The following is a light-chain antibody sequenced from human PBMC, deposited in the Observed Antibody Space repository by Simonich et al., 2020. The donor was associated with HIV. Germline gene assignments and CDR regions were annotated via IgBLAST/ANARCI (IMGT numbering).Light chain of an antibody. J-gene: IGKJ4*01. CDR3: QQYYGTPLS. V-gene: IGKV4-1*01. CDR2: WAS. CDR1: QSVLYSSNNKNY. Sequence: DIVMTQSPDSLAVSLGERATINCKSSQSVLYSSNNKNYLAWYQQKPGQPPKLLIYWASTRESGVPDRVSGSGSGTDFTLTISSLQAEDVAVYYCQQYYGTPLSFGGGTKVEVK.